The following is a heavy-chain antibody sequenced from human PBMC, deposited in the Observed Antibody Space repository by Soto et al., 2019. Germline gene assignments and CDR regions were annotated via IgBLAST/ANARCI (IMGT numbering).Heavy chain of an antibody. V-gene: IGHV1-58*02. D-gene: IGHD2-15*01. CDR1: GFTFTSSA. CDR2: IVVGSGNT. J-gene: IGHJ3*02. CDR3: AAPSPSIVVVGNDAFDI. Sequence: SVKVSCKASGFTFTSSAMQWVRQARGQRLEWIGWIVVGSGNTNYAQKFQERVTITRDMSTSTAYMELSSLRSKDTAVYYCAAPSPSIVVVGNDAFDIWGQGTMVTVSS.